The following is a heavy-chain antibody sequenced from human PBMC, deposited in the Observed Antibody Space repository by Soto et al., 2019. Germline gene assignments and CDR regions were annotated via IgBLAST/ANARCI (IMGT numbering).Heavy chain of an antibody. J-gene: IGHJ4*01. V-gene: IGHV4-34*01. CDR3: ARGREIFGAVTPFEY. Sequence: TSETLSLTCSVYGAPFSGYYWTWIRQPPGKGLEWIGEINQTGSTKYNPSLKSRVTISLDTSKNQFFLSLRSVTAADTAVYYCARGREIFGAVTPFEYWGHVTQLTDSS. CDR1: GAPFSGYY. CDR2: INQTGST. D-gene: IGHD3-3*01.